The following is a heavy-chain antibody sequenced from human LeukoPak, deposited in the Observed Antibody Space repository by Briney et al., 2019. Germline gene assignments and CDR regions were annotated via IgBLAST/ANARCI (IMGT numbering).Heavy chain of an antibody. J-gene: IGHJ3*01. Sequence: GESLKISCKGSGYRFNAYWIAWVRQMPGKGLEWMGIIYPDDSDTRYSPSFQGQVTISADKSVRTAYLQWSSLKASDTAMYYCARPNITSYYDSRGCDAFDVWGQGTMVTVSS. CDR1: GYRFNAYW. CDR2: IYPDDSDT. V-gene: IGHV5-51*01. D-gene: IGHD3-22*01. CDR3: ARPNITSYYDSRGCDAFDV.